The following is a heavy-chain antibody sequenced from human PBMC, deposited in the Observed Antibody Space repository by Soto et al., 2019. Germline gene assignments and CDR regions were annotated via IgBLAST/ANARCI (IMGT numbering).Heavy chain of an antibody. D-gene: IGHD2-15*01. Sequence: QVQLVESGGGVVQPGRSLRLSCTASGFTFSTFAMHWVRQAPDKGLEWVAVISFDGNNKYYADSVKGRFSISRDNSKKTQYQQNNSLRTEDTEGYYCAGDRDTVVTATYVWGQGTTVTVSS. CDR3: AGDRDTVVTATYV. CDR2: ISFDGNNK. V-gene: IGHV3-30-3*01. CDR1: GFTFSTFA. J-gene: IGHJ6*02.